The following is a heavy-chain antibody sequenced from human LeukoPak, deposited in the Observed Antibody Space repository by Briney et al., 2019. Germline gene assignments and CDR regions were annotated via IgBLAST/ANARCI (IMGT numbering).Heavy chain of an antibody. D-gene: IGHD5-12*01. J-gene: IGHJ4*02. Sequence: GGSLRLSCTASGFDFRSYAMAWVRQAPGKGLEGVAAIGSDGDRVHEDSVKGRFTISRDNSKSTLYLQLDNLRAEDTAVYFCAKSAGVATIYFDSWGQGALVTVSS. V-gene: IGHV3-23*01. CDR3: AKSAGVATIYFDS. CDR1: GFDFRSYA. CDR2: IGSDGDR.